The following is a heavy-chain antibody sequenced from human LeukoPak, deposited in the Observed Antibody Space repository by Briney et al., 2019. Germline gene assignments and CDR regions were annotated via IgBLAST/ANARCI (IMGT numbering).Heavy chain of an antibody. CDR1: GDSVSSNSAA. D-gene: IGHD6-19*01. Sequence: SQTLSLTCAISGDSVSSNSAAWNWIRQSPSRGLEWLGRKYYRSKWYNDYAVSVKSRITINPDTSKNQFSLQLNSVTPEDTAVYYCARGAVAGTYNWFDPWGQGTLVTVSS. J-gene: IGHJ5*02. CDR2: KYYRSKWYN. CDR3: ARGAVAGTYNWFDP. V-gene: IGHV6-1*01.